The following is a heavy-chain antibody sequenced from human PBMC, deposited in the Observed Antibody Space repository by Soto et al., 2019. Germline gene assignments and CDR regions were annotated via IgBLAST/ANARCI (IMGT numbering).Heavy chain of an antibody. J-gene: IGHJ6*02. CDR2: IWYDGSNK. V-gene: IGHV3-33*01. Sequence: PGGSLRLSCAASGFTFSSYGMHWVRQAPGKGLEWVAVIWYDGSNKYYADSVEGRFTISRDNSKNTLYLQMNSLRAEDTDVYYCARDQGVVVPEVEDTYYYYGMDVWGQGTTVTVSS. D-gene: IGHD2-2*01. CDR3: ARDQGVVVPEVEDTYYYYGMDV. CDR1: GFTFSSYG.